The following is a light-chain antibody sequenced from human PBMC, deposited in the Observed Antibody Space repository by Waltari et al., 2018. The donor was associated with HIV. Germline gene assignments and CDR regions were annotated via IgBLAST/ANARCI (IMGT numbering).Light chain of an antibody. J-gene: IGKJ1*01. Sequence: EIVMTQSPATLSVSPGERATLSCRASQSVTRNVAWYQQKPGQAPRLLSYGASARASGAPDTFRGSGSGTDFTLTISSLQPEDLAVYYCQQYEKWPGTFGQGTKVDIK. CDR3: QQYEKWPGT. CDR2: GAS. V-gene: IGKV3-15*01. CDR1: QSVTRN.